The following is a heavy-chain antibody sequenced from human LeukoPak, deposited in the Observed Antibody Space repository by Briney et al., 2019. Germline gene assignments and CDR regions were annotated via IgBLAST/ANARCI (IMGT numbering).Heavy chain of an antibody. V-gene: IGHV3-30*18. CDR2: VSYDGSNK. CDR1: GFTFSTYG. D-gene: IGHD7-27*01. J-gene: IGHJ4*02. Sequence: GRSLRPSCAASGFTFSTYGMHWVRQAPGKGLEWVAVVSYDGSNKYYADSVKGRFTISRDNSKNTLYLQMNSLRAEDTAVYYCAKDWGNWGYGYYFDHWGQGTLVTVSS. CDR3: AKDWGNWGYGYYFDH.